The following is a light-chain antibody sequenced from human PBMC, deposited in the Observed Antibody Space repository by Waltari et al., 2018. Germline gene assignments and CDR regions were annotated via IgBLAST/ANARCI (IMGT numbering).Light chain of an antibody. CDR2: KAS. CDR1: QSIVVL. V-gene: IGKV1-5*03. J-gene: IGKJ1*01. CDR3: LQYNSYPWT. Sequence: DIQVTQSPSTLSASVGARVTIPCRASQSIVVLLAWYQQKPGKAPRLLIYKASYLESGVPSRFSGSASGTAFTLTISSLQADDFATYYCLQYNSYPWTFGQGTTVEIK.